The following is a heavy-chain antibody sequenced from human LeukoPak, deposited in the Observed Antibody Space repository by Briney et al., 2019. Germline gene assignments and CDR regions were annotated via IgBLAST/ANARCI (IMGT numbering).Heavy chain of an antibody. Sequence: GGSLRLSCGASGFAFSSDSMNWVRQAPGKGLEWVSYISSSSSTIYYADSVKGRFTVSRDNGKNSLLLQMNSLRAEDTALYYCARGYSRAAFDIWGQGTVVAVSS. D-gene: IGHD2-15*01. V-gene: IGHV3-48*01. CDR2: ISSSSSTI. CDR3: ARGYSRAAFDI. CDR1: GFAFSSDS. J-gene: IGHJ3*02.